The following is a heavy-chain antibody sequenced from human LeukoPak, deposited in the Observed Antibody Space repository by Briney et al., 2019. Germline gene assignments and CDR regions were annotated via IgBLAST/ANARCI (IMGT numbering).Heavy chain of an antibody. CDR3: AGEYCSGGSCRQGFDY. V-gene: IGHV1-2*02. Sequence: ASVKVSCKASGYTFTDYYMHWVRQAPGQGLEWMGWINPNSGDTNHAQNFQGRVTLTRDTSISSAYMELSSLRSDDSAVYYCAGEYCSGGSCRQGFDYWGQGALVTVSS. J-gene: IGHJ4*02. CDR1: GYTFTDYY. D-gene: IGHD2-15*01. CDR2: INPNSGDT.